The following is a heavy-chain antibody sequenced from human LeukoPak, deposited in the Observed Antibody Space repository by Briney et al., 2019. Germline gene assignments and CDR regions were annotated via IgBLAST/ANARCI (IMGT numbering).Heavy chain of an antibody. V-gene: IGHV4-39*01. CDR3: ARHGSGSYFGPRWFDP. CDR1: GGSISSSSYY. Sequence: SETLSLTCTVSGGSISSSSYYWGWIRQPPGKGLEWIGEINHSGSTNYNPSLKSRVTISVDTSKNQFSLKLSSVTAADTAVYYCARHGSGSYFGPRWFDPWGQGTLVTVSS. CDR2: INHSGST. D-gene: IGHD3-10*01. J-gene: IGHJ5*02.